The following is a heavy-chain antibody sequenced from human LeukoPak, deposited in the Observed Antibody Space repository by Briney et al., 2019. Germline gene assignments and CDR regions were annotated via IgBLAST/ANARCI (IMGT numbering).Heavy chain of an antibody. D-gene: IGHD3-22*01. CDR3: ARLGMTYYYDSSGYYARYFDL. Sequence: SETLSLTCTVSGGSISSSSYYWAWIRQPPGNGLQWIGSVHYSGSTNYSPSLKSRVTISVDTSKNQFSLKLSSVTAADTAVYYCARLGMTYYYDSSGYYARYFDLWGRGTLVTVSS. CDR2: VHYSGST. CDR1: GGSISSSSYY. V-gene: IGHV4-39*07. J-gene: IGHJ2*01.